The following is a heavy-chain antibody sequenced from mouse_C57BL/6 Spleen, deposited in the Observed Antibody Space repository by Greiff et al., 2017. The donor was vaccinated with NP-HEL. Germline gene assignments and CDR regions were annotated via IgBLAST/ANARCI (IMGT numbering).Heavy chain of an antibody. CDR2: ISSGSSTI. CDR3: ARNYRGYFDY. CDR1: GFTFSDYG. D-gene: IGHD2-12*01. V-gene: IGHV5-17*01. J-gene: IGHJ2*01. Sequence: EVKLVESGGGLVKPGGSLKLSCAASGFTFSDYGMHWVRQAPEKGLEWVAYISSGSSTIYYADTVKGRFTISRDNAKNTLFLQMTSLRSEDTAMYYCARNYRGYFDYWGQGTTLTVSS.